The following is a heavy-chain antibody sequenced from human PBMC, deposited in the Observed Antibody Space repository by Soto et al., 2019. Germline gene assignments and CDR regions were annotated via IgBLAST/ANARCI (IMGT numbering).Heavy chain of an antibody. Sequence: QFQLVQSGAEVKKPEASVKVSCKASGYTFTSYAMQWVRQAPGQRLEWMGWINAGNGNTKYSQKFQGRVTITRDTSASTAYMELSSLRSEDTAVYYCARDPGYSYGYNWGQGTLVTVSS. V-gene: IGHV1-3*01. CDR2: INAGNGNT. CDR3: ARDPGYSYGYN. CDR1: GYTFTSYA. J-gene: IGHJ1*01. D-gene: IGHD5-18*01.